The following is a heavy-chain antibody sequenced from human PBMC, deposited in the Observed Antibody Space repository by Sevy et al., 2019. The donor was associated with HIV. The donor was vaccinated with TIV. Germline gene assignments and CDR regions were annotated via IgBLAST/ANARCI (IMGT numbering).Heavy chain of an antibody. CDR3: AREGYYYRSGTYRPPNYYGMDV. V-gene: IGHV1-18*01. Sequence: ASVKVSCKASGYTFSSYGISWVRQAPGQGLEWMGWISDYNGYTNYAHKFQGRVTMSTKTSTRTAYMELRSLGSDDTAVYFCAREGYYYRSGTYRPPNYYGMDVWGQGTAVTVSS. D-gene: IGHD3-10*01. J-gene: IGHJ6*02. CDR1: GYTFSSYG. CDR2: ISDYNGYT.